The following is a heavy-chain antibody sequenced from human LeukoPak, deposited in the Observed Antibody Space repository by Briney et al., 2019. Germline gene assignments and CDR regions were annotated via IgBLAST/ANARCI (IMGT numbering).Heavy chain of an antibody. D-gene: IGHD3-10*01. CDR1: GXTFSGYA. CDR3: ARDLHYAFDI. Sequence: GSLRLSFSASGXTFSGYAMNWVRQAPGKGVEWVSHIYSSDTTYADSVKGRFTISRDNAKNSLYLQMNSLRDEDTAVYYCARDLHYAFDIWGQGTMVTASS. J-gene: IGHJ3*02. V-gene: IGHV3-48*02. CDR2: IYSSDTT.